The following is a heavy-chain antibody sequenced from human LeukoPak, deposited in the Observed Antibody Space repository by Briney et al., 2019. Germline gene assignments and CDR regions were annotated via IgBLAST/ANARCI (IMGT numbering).Heavy chain of an antibody. CDR1: GFTFSDYY. D-gene: IGHD2-15*01. Sequence: GGPLRLSCAASGFTFSDYYMSWIRQAPGKGLERVSYISSSGSTIYYADSVKGRFTISRDNAKNSLYLQMNSLRAEDTAVYYCAREYCSGGSCYSAGDYWGQRTLVTVSS. CDR3: AREYCSGGSCYSAGDY. V-gene: IGHV3-11*01. CDR2: ISSSGSTI. J-gene: IGHJ4*02.